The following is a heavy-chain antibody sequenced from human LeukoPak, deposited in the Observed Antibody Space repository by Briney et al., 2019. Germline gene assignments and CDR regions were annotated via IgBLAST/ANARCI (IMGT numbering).Heavy chain of an antibody. D-gene: IGHD2-2*03. V-gene: IGHV1-2*02. J-gene: IGHJ5*02. Sequence: ASVKVSCKASGYTFTGYYMHWVRQAPGQGLEWMGWINPNSGGTNYAQKFQGRVTMTRDTSISAACMELSRLRSDDTAVYYCARAVDIVVVPAAPFDPWGQGTLVTVSS. CDR1: GYTFTGYY. CDR3: ARAVDIVVVPAAPFDP. CDR2: INPNSGGT.